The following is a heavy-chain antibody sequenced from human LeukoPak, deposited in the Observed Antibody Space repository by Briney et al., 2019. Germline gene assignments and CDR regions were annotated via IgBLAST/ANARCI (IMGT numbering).Heavy chain of an antibody. CDR2: INTDTGNP. CDR3: AGAVGYCSSGTCYLVY. CDR1: GYTFTSYG. D-gene: IGHD2-15*01. Sequence: ASVKVSCTASGYTFTSYGISWVRQAPGQGLEWMGWINTDTGNPTYAQGFTGRFVFSLDTSVSTAYLQISSLKAEDTAVYYCAGAVGYCSSGTCYLVYWGQGTLVTVSS. J-gene: IGHJ4*02. V-gene: IGHV7-4-1*02.